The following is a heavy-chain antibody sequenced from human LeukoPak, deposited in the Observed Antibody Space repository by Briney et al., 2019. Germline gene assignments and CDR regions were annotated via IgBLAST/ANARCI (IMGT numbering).Heavy chain of an antibody. D-gene: IGHD3-22*01. J-gene: IGHJ3*02. CDR3: ARVGNYYDSSGSPVDAFDI. CDR2: IIPIFGTA. CDR1: GGTFSSYA. V-gene: IGHV1-69*06. Sequence: ASVKVSCKASGGTFSSYAISWVRQAPGQGLEWMGGIIPIFGTANYAQKFQGRVTITADKSTSTAYMELRSLRSDDTAVYYCARVGNYYDSSGSPVDAFDIWGQGTMVTVSS.